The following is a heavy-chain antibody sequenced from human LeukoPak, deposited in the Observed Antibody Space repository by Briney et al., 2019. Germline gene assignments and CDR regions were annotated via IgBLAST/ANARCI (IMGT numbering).Heavy chain of an antibody. CDR2: IDWKGRPT. V-gene: IGHV3-20*04. CDR1: GFSFDDYD. J-gene: IGHJ5*02. D-gene: IGHD6-19*01. CDR3: AREVYRIGVGGFDP. Sequence: PGGSLRLSCAASGFSFDDYDMAWLRQAPGKGLEWVSDIDWKGRPTSYADPVKGRFTISRDNAKKSLYLQLDSLRAEDTALYYCAREVYRIGVGGFDPWGQGTLVIVSS.